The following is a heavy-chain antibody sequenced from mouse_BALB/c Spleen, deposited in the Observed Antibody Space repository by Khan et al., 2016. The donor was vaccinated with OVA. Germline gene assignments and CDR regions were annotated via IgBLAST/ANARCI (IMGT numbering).Heavy chain of an antibody. CDR3: ARGNYYGSTSWFGY. Sequence: VKLLESGAELMKPGASVKISCKATGYTFSSYWIEWVKQRPGHGLEWIGEILPGSNSTNYNERFKGKATITADTSSNTAYMQLSSLTSEDSAIYYCARGNYYGSTSWFGYWGQGTLGTGSA. D-gene: IGHD1-1*01. V-gene: IGHV1-9*01. CDR2: ILPGSNST. J-gene: IGHJ3*01. CDR1: GYTFSSYW.